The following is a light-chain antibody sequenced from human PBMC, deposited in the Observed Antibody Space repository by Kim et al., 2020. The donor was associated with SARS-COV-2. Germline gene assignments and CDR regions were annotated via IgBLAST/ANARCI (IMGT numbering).Light chain of an antibody. J-gene: IGLJ1*01. CDR2: RND. CDR3: AARDDTLSGFL. V-gene: IGLV1-47*01. Sequence: ELTQPPSASRTPGQRVTISCSGSISNIGSHSVYWYQQFPGTAPKLLIYRNDQRPSGVPDRFSGSKSGTSASLAISGLRSADEADYYCAARDDTLSGFLFGGGTKVTVL. CDR1: ISNIGSHS.